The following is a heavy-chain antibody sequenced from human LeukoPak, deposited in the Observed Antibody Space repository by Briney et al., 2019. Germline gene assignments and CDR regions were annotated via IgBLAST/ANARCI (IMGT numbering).Heavy chain of an antibody. CDR3: ARLGEAVVVPAARPFDY. D-gene: IGHD2-2*01. V-gene: IGHV5-51*01. Sequence: GESLKISCRGFGYSFTSYWIAWVRQMPGKGLEWMGIIHPGDSDTRYSPSFQGQVNISADKSISTAYLQWSSLKASDTAMYYCARLGEAVVVPAARPFDYWGQGTLVTVSS. J-gene: IGHJ4*02. CDR1: GYSFTSYW. CDR2: IHPGDSDT.